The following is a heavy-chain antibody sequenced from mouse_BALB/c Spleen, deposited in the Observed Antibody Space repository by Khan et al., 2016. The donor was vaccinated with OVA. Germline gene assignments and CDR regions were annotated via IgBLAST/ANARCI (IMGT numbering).Heavy chain of an antibody. J-gene: IGHJ2*01. V-gene: IGHV1S132*01. CDR1: GYIFTSYW. Sequence: VQLKQSGAELVRPGASVKLSCKTSGYIFTSYWIHWIQQRSGQGLEWIAKIYPGTDNTYYNEKLKDKATLTADKSSSTAYMQLSSLKSEDSAVYFCAREEALYYFDYWGQGTTLTVSS. CDR3: AREEALYYFDY. CDR2: IYPGTDNT. D-gene: IGHD3-2*02.